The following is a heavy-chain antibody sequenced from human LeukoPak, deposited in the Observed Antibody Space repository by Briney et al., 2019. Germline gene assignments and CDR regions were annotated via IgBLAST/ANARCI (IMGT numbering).Heavy chain of an antibody. CDR2: IRSKANSYAT. D-gene: IGHD3-10*01. CDR1: GFTFSGSA. V-gene: IGHV3-73*01. Sequence: SGGSLRLSCAASGFTFSGSAMHWVRQASGKGLEWVGRIRSKANSYATAYAASVKGRFTISRDDSKNTAYLQMNSLKTEDTAVYYCAKDTYYGFRQASGYYFDYWGQGTLVTVSS. CDR3: AKDTYYGFRQASGYYFDY. J-gene: IGHJ4*02.